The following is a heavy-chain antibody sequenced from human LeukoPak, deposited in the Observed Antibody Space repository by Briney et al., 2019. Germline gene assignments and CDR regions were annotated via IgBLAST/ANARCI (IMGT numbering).Heavy chain of an antibody. CDR1: GGSISSGSYY. CDR2: IYTSGST. J-gene: IGHJ6*03. CDR3: AREYYDFWSIDYMDV. V-gene: IGHV4-61*02. D-gene: IGHD3-3*01. Sequence: PSETLSLTCTVSGGSISSGSYYWSWIRQPAGKGLEWIGRIYTSGSTNYNPSLKSRVTISVDTSKNQFSLKLSSVTAADTAVYYCAREYYDFWSIDYMDVWGKGTTVTVSS.